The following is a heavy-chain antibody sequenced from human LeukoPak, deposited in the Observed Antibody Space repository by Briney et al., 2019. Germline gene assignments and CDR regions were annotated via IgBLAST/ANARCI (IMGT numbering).Heavy chain of an antibody. Sequence: GGSLRLSCAISGFIVSGNFMNWVRQAPGKGLEWVSAISGSGGSTYYADSVKGRFTISRDNSKNTLYLQMNSLRAEDTAVYYCAKDPPYYYDSSGYYYEGGTFNYFDYWGQGTLVTVSS. CDR2: ISGSGGST. V-gene: IGHV3-23*01. CDR3: AKDPPYYYDSSGYYYEGGTFNYFDY. CDR1: GFIVSGNF. D-gene: IGHD3-22*01. J-gene: IGHJ4*02.